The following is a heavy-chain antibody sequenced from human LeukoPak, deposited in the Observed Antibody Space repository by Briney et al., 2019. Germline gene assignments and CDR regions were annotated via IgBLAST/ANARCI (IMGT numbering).Heavy chain of an antibody. D-gene: IGHD3-22*01. CDR1: GFTFSSYA. Sequence: PGGSLRLSCAASGFTFSSYAMSWVRQAPGKGLAWVSAISGSGGSTYYADSVKGRFTISRDNSKNTLYLQMNSLRADDTAVYYCARHYSVGYYAFDASDLWGQGTMVTVSS. CDR2: ISGSGGST. CDR3: ARHYSVGYYAFDASDL. J-gene: IGHJ3*01. V-gene: IGHV3-23*01.